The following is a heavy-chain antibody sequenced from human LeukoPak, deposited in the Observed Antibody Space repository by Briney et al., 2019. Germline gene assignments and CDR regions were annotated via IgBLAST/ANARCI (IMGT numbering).Heavy chain of an antibody. CDR3: ARGPPDTAMTYFDY. D-gene: IGHD5-18*01. CDR2: ISAYNGNT. J-gene: IGHJ4*02. CDR1: GYTFTSYG. V-gene: IGHV1-18*01. Sequence: ASVKVSCKASGYTFTSYGISWVRQAPGQGLEWMGWISAYNGNTNYAQKLQGRVTMTTGTSTSTAYMELRSLRSDDTAVYYCARGPPDTAMTYFDYWGQGTLVTVSS.